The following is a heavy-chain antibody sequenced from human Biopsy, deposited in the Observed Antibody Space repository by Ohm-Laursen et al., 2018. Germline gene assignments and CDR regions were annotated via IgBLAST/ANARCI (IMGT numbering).Heavy chain of an antibody. Sequence: TPSLTRTVSGGSISSGGSYWSWIRQRPGKGLEWIGYIFNSANTYYNPSLKNLITISGDTSKNQFSLKLNSVTAADTAVYYCARGDYFDSNGYFWFDPWGQGTLVTVSS. V-gene: IGHV4-31*01. J-gene: IGHJ5*02. CDR3: ARGDYFDSNGYFWFDP. D-gene: IGHD3-22*01. CDR2: IFNSANT. CDR1: GGSISSGGSY.